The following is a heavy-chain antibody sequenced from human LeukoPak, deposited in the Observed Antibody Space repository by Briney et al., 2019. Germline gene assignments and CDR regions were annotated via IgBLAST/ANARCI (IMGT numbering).Heavy chain of an antibody. CDR3: ARRHSYGYGLFDY. Sequence: SETLSLTCTVSGGSISSYYWSWIRQPPGKGLEWIGYIYYSGSTNYNPSLKSRVTISVDTSKNQFSLKLSSVTAADTAVYYCARRHSYGYGLFDYWGQGTLVTVSS. CDR2: IYYSGST. D-gene: IGHD5-18*01. V-gene: IGHV4-59*08. J-gene: IGHJ4*02. CDR1: GGSISSYY.